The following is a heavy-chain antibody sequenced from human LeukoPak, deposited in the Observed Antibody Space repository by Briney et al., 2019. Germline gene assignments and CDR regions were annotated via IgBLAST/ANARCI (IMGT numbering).Heavy chain of an antibody. D-gene: IGHD3-9*01. Sequence: SETLSLTCTVSGGSISSSSYYWGWIRQPPGKGLEWIGSIYYSGSTYYNPSLKSRVTISVDTSKNQFSLKLSSVTAADTAVYYCARHGSLRYFDWLYAFDIWGQGTMVTVSS. V-gene: IGHV4-39*01. J-gene: IGHJ3*02. CDR1: GGSISSSSYY. CDR2: IYYSGST. CDR3: ARHGSLRYFDWLYAFDI.